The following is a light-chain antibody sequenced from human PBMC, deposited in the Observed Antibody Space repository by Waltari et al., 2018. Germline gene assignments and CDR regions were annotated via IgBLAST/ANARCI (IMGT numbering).Light chain of an antibody. Sequence: QSALPHPAPVSGSPGQSITIPCTGPSSDVGNYNFVPWYQQHPGKAPKLIIYEVSQRPSGVSNRFSGSKSGTTASLTISGLQAEDEADFYCCSYAGSGSSVVFGGGTKLTVL. CDR1: SSDVGNYNF. CDR2: EVS. J-gene: IGLJ2*01. CDR3: CSYAGSGSSVV. V-gene: IGLV2-23*02.